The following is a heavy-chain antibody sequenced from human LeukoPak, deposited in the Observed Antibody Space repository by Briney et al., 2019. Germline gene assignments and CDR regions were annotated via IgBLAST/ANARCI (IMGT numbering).Heavy chain of an antibody. CDR3: ARQDYSNSDFDY. J-gene: IGHJ4*02. D-gene: IGHD6-6*01. CDR1: GGSFSGYY. CDR2: INHSGST. Sequence: PSETLSLTCAVYGGSFSGYYWSWIRQPPGKGLEWIGEINHSGSTNYNPSLKSRVTISVDTSKNQFSLKLSSVTAADTAVYYCARQDYSNSDFDYWGQGTLVTVSS. V-gene: IGHV4-34*01.